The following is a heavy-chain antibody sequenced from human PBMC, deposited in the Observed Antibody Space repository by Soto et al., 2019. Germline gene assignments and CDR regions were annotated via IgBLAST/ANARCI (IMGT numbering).Heavy chain of an antibody. CDR1: GFSLYTGGVG. CDR2: LYWADTR. V-gene: IGHV2-5*02. Sequence: QITLKESSPTLVKPTQTLTLTCSFSGFSLYTGGVGVGWIRQPPGKALEWLALLYWADTRPYNPSLNNTLASAKDTSENHVVLTVTDMGPVDTGTYFCAHYTTDTYFDVWGEGATVSVSS. D-gene: IGHD1-1*01. J-gene: IGHJ6*04. CDR3: AHYTTDTYFDV.